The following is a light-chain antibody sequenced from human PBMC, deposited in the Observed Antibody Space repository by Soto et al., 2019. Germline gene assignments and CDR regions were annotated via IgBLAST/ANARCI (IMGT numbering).Light chain of an antibody. CDR1: SSDVGGYNY. J-gene: IGLJ2*01. Sequence: QSALTQPPSASGSPGQSVTISCTGTSSDVGGYNYVSWYQHHPDKAPKLIIYEVYKRPSGVPDRFSGSKSGNTASLTVSGLQAVDEAEYYCSSYAASDSFVVFGGGAKLPVL. CDR3: SSYAASDSFVV. V-gene: IGLV2-8*01. CDR2: EVY.